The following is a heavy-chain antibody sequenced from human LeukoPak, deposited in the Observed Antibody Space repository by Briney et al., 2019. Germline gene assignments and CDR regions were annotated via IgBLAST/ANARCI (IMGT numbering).Heavy chain of an antibody. CDR2: IYYSGSA. Sequence: SETLSLTCTVSGGSISSGTYYWGWIRQPPGKGLEWIGSIYYSGSAYYNPSLKSPVTISVDTSKNQFSLKLGSVTAADTAVYYCARIRSSFYLSPYCFDDWGQGTLVTVSS. D-gene: IGHD6-13*01. CDR1: GGSISSGTYY. J-gene: IGHJ4*02. V-gene: IGHV4-39*07. CDR3: ARIRSSFYLSPYCFDD.